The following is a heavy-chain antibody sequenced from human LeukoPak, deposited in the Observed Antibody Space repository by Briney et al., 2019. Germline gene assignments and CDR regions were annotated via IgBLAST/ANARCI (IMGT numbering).Heavy chain of an antibody. Sequence: GESLKISCKGSGYRFTSYWIGLVRQMPGKGLEWMGIIYPGDSETIYSPPFQGQVPISADKSITTAYLQWSSPKAPDTAMYYCARPRRTVTTDFDYWGQGTVVTVSS. CDR3: ARPRRTVTTDFDY. CDR1: GYRFTSYW. V-gene: IGHV5-51*01. J-gene: IGHJ4*02. CDR2: IYPGDSET. D-gene: IGHD4-11*01.